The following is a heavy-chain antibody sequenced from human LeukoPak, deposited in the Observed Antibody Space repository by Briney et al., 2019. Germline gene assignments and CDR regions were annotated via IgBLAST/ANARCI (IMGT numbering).Heavy chain of an antibody. CDR3: ARSVTVTTTPDLVN. Sequence: SETLSLTCAVYGGSFSGYYWSWIRQPPGKGLEWIGEINHSGSTNYNPSLKSRVTISVDTSKNQFSLKLSSVTAADTAVYYCARSVTVTTTPDLVNWGQGTLVTASS. D-gene: IGHD4-11*01. CDR2: INHSGST. CDR1: GGSFSGYY. V-gene: IGHV4-34*01. J-gene: IGHJ4*02.